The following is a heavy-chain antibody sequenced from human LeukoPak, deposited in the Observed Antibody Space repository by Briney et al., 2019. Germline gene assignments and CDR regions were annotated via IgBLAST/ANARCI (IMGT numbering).Heavy chain of an antibody. J-gene: IGHJ4*02. CDR2: ISSYNGDT. Sequence: ASVKVSCKPSGYTFNSYAFSWVRQAPGQGLEWVGWISSYNGDTNYARRFQGRVTMTTDTSTKTSHMELRNLGSDDTAVYYCARALYSDSSGYYPGLDHWGQGTLVTVSS. V-gene: IGHV1-18*01. CDR1: GYTFNSYA. D-gene: IGHD3-22*01. CDR3: ARALYSDSSGYYPGLDH.